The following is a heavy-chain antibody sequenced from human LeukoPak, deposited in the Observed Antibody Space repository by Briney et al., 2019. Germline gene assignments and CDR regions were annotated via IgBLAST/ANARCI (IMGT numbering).Heavy chain of an antibody. V-gene: IGHV3-64*01. Sequence: PGGSLRLSCAASGFALSSFVMHWVRQAPGKGLESVSAISRNGGSTYYANSVKGRFTISRDNSKNTLYLQMGSLRAEDTAIYYCARENNGGLDYWGQGTLVTVSS. CDR2: ISRNGGST. D-gene: IGHD1/OR15-1a*01. J-gene: IGHJ4*02. CDR3: ARENNGGLDY. CDR1: GFALSSFV.